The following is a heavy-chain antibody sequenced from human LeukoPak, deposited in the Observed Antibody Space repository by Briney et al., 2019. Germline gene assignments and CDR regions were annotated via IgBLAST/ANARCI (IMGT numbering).Heavy chain of an antibody. CDR3: AKGNYYDLPYYFDY. CDR2: ISWNSGSI. J-gene: IGHJ4*02. Sequence: GGSLRLSCAASGFTFDDYAMHWVRQAPGEGLEWVSGISWNSGSIGYADSVKGRFTISRDNTKNSLYLQMNSLRAEDTALYYCAKGNYYDLPYYFDYWGQGTLVTVSS. D-gene: IGHD3-22*01. V-gene: IGHV3-9*01. CDR1: GFTFDDYA.